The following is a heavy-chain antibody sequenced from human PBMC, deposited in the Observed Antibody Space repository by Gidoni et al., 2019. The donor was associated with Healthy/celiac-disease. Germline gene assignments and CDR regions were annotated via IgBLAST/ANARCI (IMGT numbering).Heavy chain of an antibody. J-gene: IGHJ6*02. CDR2: ISGSGGST. D-gene: IGHD5-12*01. CDR1: GFTFSSYA. Sequence: EVQLLESGGGLVHPGGSLRLSCAASGFTFSSYAMSWVRQAPGKGLEWVSAISGSGGSTYYADSVKGRFTISRDKSKNTLYLQMNSLRAEDTAVYYCAKGWVATYYGMDVWGQGTTVTVSS. V-gene: IGHV3-23*01. CDR3: AKGWVATYYGMDV.